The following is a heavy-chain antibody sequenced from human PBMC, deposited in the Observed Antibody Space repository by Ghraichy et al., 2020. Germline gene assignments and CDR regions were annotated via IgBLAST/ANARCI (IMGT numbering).Heavy chain of an antibody. CDR2: IKKDGSEK. Sequence: GGSLRLSCAASGFIFSGYWMSWVRQAPGKGLEWVANIKKDGSEKYYVDSVKGRFTISRDNAKNSLYLQMNSLRAEDTAVCYCARDLGSGWYFDYWGQGTLVTVSS. CDR3: ARDLGSGWYFDY. V-gene: IGHV3-7*01. D-gene: IGHD6-19*01. CDR1: GFIFSGYW. J-gene: IGHJ4*02.